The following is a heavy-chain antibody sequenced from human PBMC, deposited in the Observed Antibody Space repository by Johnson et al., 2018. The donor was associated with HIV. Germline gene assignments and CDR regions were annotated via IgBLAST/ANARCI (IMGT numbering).Heavy chain of an antibody. CDR1: GFTFDDYA. CDR3: AKDRNYGSGSYPDAFDI. J-gene: IGHJ3*02. Sequence: VESGGGLVQPGRSLRLSCAASGFTFDDYAMHWVRQAPVKGLEWVSGISWNSGSIGYADSVKGRFTISRDNAKNSLYLQMNSLRAEDTALYYCAKDRNYGSGSYPDAFDIWGQGTMVTVSS. V-gene: IGHV3-9*01. D-gene: IGHD3-10*01. CDR2: ISWNSGSI.